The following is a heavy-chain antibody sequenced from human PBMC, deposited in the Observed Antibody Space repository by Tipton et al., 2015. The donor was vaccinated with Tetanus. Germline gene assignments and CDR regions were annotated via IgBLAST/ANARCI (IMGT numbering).Heavy chain of an antibody. D-gene: IGHD6-19*01. CDR2: ISYDGSNK. CDR3: ARVPWEQWLARFDY. V-gene: IGHV3-30-3*01. Sequence: CAASGFTFSSYAMHWVRQAPGKGLEWVAVISYDGSNKYYADSVKGRFTISRDNSKNTLYLQMNSLRAEDTAVYYCARVPWEQWLARFDYWGQGTLVTVSS. CDR1: GFTFSSYA. J-gene: IGHJ4*02.